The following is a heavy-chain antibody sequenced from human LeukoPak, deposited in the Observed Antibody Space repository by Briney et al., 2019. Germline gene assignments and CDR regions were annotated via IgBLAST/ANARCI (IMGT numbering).Heavy chain of an antibody. CDR1: GFSFSSYW. J-gene: IGHJ5*02. D-gene: IGHD3-10*01. V-gene: IGHV3-23*01. Sequence: PGGSLRLSCAASGFSFSSYWMSWVRQAPGKGLEWVSAISGSGGSTYYADSVKGRFTISRDNSKNTLYLQMNSLRAEDTAVYYCAKDEGRYSFGFDPWGQGTLVTVSS. CDR2: ISGSGGST. CDR3: AKDEGRYSFGFDP.